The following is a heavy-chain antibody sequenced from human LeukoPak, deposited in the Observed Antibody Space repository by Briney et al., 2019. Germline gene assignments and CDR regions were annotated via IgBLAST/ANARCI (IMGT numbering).Heavy chain of an antibody. J-gene: IGHJ4*02. CDR3: ARGRRGYSGYVWGH. CDR2: IIPIFGTA. D-gene: IGHD5-12*01. CDR1: GGTFSSYA. Sequence: ASVKVSCKASGGTFSSYANSWVRQAPGQGLEWMGRIIPIFGTANYAQKFQGRVTITTDESTSTAYMELSSLGSEDTAVYYCARGRRGYSGYVWGHWGQGTLVTVSS. V-gene: IGHV1-69*05.